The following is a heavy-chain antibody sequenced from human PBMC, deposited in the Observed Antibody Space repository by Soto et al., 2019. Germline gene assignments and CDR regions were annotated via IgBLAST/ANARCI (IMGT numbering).Heavy chain of an antibody. CDR3: ASLLRGYSYGLFDY. D-gene: IGHD5-18*01. J-gene: IGHJ4*02. V-gene: IGHV4-59*01. Sequence: SETLSLTCTVSGGSISSYYWSWIRQPPGKGLEWIGYIYCSGSTNYNPSLKSRVTISVDTSKNQFSLKLSSVTAADTAVYYCASLLRGYSYGLFDYWGQGTLVTVSS. CDR1: GGSISSYY. CDR2: IYCSGST.